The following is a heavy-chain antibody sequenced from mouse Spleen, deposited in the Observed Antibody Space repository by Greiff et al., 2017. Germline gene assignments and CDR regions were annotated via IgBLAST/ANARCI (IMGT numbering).Heavy chain of an antibody. Sequence: QVQLKQSGPGLVQPSQSLSITCTVSGFSLTSYGVHWVRQSPGKGLEWLGVIWSGGSTDYNAAFKSRLSISKDNSKSQVFLKMNSLQTDDTAMYYCARHHGVYAMDYWGQGTSVTVSS. J-gene: IGHJ4*01. V-gene: IGHV2-4-1*01. CDR1: GFSLTSYG. CDR2: IWSGGST. CDR3: ARHHGVYAMDY.